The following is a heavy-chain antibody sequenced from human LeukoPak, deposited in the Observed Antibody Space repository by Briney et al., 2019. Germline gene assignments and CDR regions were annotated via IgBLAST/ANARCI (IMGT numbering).Heavy chain of an antibody. CDR1: GFTLSSYW. CDR3: ARGRSMVRGVITNDY. D-gene: IGHD3-10*01. CDR2: IKYDGSEK. J-gene: IGHJ4*02. Sequence: PGGSLRLSCAASGFTLSSYWMSWVRQAPGKGLEWVANIKYDGSEKDYVDSVKGRFTISRDNAKNSLYLQMNSLRAEDTAVYYCARGRSMVRGVITNDYWGQGTLVTVSS. V-gene: IGHV3-7*03.